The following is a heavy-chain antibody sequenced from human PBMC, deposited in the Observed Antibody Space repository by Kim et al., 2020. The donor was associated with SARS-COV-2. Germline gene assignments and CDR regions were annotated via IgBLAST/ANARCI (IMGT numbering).Heavy chain of an antibody. CDR2: IYYSGST. CDR1: GGSISSSSYY. J-gene: IGHJ4*02. CDR3: ARDQLAVAGTPDY. Sequence: SETLSLTCTVSGGSISSSSYYWGWIRQPPGKGLEWIGSIYYSGSTYYNPSLKSRVTISVDTSKNQFSLKLSSVTAADTAVYYCARDQLAVAGTPDYWGQGTLVTVSS. V-gene: IGHV4-39*07. D-gene: IGHD6-19*01.